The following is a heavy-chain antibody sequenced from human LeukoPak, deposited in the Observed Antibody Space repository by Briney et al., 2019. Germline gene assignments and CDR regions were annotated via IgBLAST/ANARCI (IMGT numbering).Heavy chain of an antibody. J-gene: IGHJ4*02. D-gene: IGHD6-13*01. V-gene: IGHV3-11*06. CDR3: ARDIAAAVDY. CDR1: GFNLNDYY. Sequence: PGGSLRLSCVGSGFNLNDYYMAWIRQTPGKGLQRVSYMRRGSDYKVYADSVRGRFTISRDNGKNTLYLQMNSLRAEDTAIYYCARDIAAAVDYWGQGTLVTVSS. CDR2: MRRGSDYK.